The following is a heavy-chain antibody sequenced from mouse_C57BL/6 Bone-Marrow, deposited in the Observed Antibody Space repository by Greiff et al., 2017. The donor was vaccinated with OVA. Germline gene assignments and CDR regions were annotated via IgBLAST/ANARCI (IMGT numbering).Heavy chain of an antibody. CDR3: VRNGNYWYFDV. D-gene: IGHD2-1*01. CDR1: GFSFNTYA. CDR2: IRSKSNNYAT. J-gene: IGHJ1*03. Sequence: EVMLVESGGGLVQPKGSLKLSCAASGFSFNTYAMNWVRQAPGKGLEWVARIRSKSNNYATYYADSVKDRFTISRDDSEPMLYLQMNNLNTEDTAIYYCVRNGNYWYFDVWGTGTTVTVSS. V-gene: IGHV10-1*01.